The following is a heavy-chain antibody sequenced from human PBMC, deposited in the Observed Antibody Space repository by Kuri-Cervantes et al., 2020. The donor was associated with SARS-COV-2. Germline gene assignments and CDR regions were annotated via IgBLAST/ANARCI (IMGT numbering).Heavy chain of an antibody. V-gene: IGHV3-64*01. CDR3: ARDYDILTGYRVDY. D-gene: IGHD3-9*01. Sequence: GGSLRLSCAASGFTFSSYAMHWVRQAPGKGLEYVSAISSNGGSTYYANSVKGRFTISRDNAKNSLYLQMNSLRAEDTAVYYCARDYDILTGYRVDYWGQGTLVTVSS. J-gene: IGHJ4*02. CDR2: ISSNGGST. CDR1: GFTFSSYA.